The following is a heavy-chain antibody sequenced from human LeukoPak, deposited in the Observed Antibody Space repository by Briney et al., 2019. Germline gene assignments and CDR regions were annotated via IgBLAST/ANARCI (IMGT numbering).Heavy chain of an antibody. Sequence: GGSLRLSCAASGFTFDDYGMSWVRQAPGKGLEWVSGINWNGGSTGYADSVKGRFTISRDNAKNSLYLQMNSLRAEDTAIYYCARDERLLSFLRWGQGTLVTVSS. CDR2: INWNGGST. D-gene: IGHD3-3*01. V-gene: IGHV3-20*04. CDR1: GFTFDDYG. J-gene: IGHJ4*02. CDR3: ARDERLLSFLR.